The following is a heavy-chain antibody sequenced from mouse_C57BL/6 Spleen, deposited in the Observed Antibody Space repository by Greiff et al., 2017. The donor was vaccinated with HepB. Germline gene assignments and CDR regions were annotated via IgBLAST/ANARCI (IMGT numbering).Heavy chain of an antibody. Sequence: QVHVKQSGPELVKPGASVKISCKASGYAFSSSWMNWVKQRPGKGLDWIGRIYPGDGDTNYNGKFKGKATLTADKSSSTAYMQLSSLTSEDSAVYFCARDGTGFDYWGQGTTLTVSS. V-gene: IGHV1-82*01. CDR3: ARDGTGFDY. D-gene: IGHD4-1*01. CDR1: GYAFSSSW. J-gene: IGHJ2*01. CDR2: IYPGDGDT.